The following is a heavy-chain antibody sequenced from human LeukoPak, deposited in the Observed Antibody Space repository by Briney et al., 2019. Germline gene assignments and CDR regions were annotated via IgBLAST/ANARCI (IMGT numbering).Heavy chain of an antibody. CDR2: INAGNGNT. J-gene: IGHJ4*02. V-gene: IGHV1-3*01. D-gene: IGHD3-10*01. CDR3: ARDRWYYGSGSPNDY. Sequence: ASVKVSSKASGYTFTSYARHWVRQAPGQRLEWMGWINAGNGNTKYSQKFQGRVTITRDTSASTAYMELSSLRSEDTAVYYCARDRWYYGSGSPNDYWGQGTLVTVSS. CDR1: GYTFTSYA.